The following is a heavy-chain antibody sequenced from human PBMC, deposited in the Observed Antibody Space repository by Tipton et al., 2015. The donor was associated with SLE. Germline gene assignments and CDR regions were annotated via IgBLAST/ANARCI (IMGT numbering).Heavy chain of an antibody. J-gene: IGHJ4*02. Sequence: SLRLSCAASGFTFSSYAMSWVRQAPGKGLEWVSAISGSGGSTYYADSVKGRFTISRDNSKNTLYLQMNSLRAEDTAVNYCAKGGTYCSSTSCPWNYWGQGTLVTVSS. V-gene: IGHV3-23*01. CDR2: ISGSGGST. CDR1: GFTFSSYA. D-gene: IGHD2-2*01. CDR3: AKGGTYCSSTSCPWNY.